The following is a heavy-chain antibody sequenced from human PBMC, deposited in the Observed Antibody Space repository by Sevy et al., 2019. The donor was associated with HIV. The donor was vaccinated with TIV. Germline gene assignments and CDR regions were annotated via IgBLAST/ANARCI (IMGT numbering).Heavy chain of an antibody. V-gene: IGHV3-7*01. CDR3: ARVSPGIAVAGTEYYFDY. CDR1: GFTFSSYW. D-gene: IGHD6-19*01. CDR2: IKQDGSEK. J-gene: IGHJ4*02. Sequence: GGSLRLSCAASGFTFSSYWMSWVRQAPGKGLEWVANIKQDGSEKYYVHSVKGRFTISRDNAKNSLYLQMNSLRAEDTAVYYCARVSPGIAVAGTEYYFDYWGQGTLVTVSS.